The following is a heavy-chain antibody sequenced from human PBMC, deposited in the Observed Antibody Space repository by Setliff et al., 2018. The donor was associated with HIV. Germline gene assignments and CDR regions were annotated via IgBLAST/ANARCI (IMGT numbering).Heavy chain of an antibody. V-gene: IGHV1-69*10. CDR2: IIPILGIA. J-gene: IGHJ3*02. CDR3: AKEGGYCSGSSCPTTNAFDI. Sequence: SVKVSCKASGYSFTDYYIHWVRQAPGQGLEWMGGIIPILGIANYAQKFQGRVTITADESTSTAYMELSSLRSEDTAVYYCAKEGGYCSGSSCPTTNAFDIWGQGTMVTVSS. CDR1: GYSFTDYY. D-gene: IGHD2-15*01.